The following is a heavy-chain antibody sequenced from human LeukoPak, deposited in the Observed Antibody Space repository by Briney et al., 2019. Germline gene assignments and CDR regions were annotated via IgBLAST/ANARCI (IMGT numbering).Heavy chain of an antibody. V-gene: IGHV3-7*01. D-gene: IGHD6-25*01. CDR3: AWCSGTKGAFDI. CDR1: GFTIGSHF. Sequence: GGSLRLSCAVSGFTIGSHFMGWVRHLPGKGLQCVAILEPSGNERNYVDSVKGRFSISRDNAQNSLSLQMNNLSADDTAVYYCAWCSGTKGAFDIWGQGTMVTVSS. CDR2: LEPSGNER. J-gene: IGHJ3*02.